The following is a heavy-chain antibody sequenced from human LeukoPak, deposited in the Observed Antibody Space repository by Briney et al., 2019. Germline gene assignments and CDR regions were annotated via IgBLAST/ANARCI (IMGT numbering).Heavy chain of an antibody. CDR1: GFSFSNYW. Sequence: GGSLRLSCAASGFSFSNYWMSWVRQVPGKGLEWVANINPDGSDKYYVDSVKGRFTISRDNAKSSLFLQMNSLRAEDTAVFYCARDCSGFPFDYWGQGTLVTVSS. V-gene: IGHV3-7*03. D-gene: IGHD3-10*02. CDR2: INPDGSDK. CDR3: ARDCSGFPFDY. J-gene: IGHJ4*02.